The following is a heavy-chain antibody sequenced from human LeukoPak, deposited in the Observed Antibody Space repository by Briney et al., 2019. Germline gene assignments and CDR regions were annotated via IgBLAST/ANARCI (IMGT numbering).Heavy chain of an antibody. CDR2: IYSGGST. Sequence: GGSLRLSCAASGFTVSSNYMSWVRQAPGKGLEWVSVIYSGGSTYYADSVKGRFTISRDNSKNTLYLQMNSLRPEDTAVYYCARARFYWSGYDYWGQGTLVTVSS. J-gene: IGHJ4*02. CDR3: ARARFYWSGYDY. V-gene: IGHV3-53*01. CDR1: GFTVSSNY. D-gene: IGHD3-3*01.